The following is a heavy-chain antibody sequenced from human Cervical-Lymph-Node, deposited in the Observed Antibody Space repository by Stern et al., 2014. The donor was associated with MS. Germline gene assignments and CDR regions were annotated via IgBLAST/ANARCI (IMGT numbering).Heavy chain of an antibody. V-gene: IGHV3-7*01. Sequence: EVKLVESGGGLVQPGGSLTLSCVASGFSFGTSWMSWVRQPPGRGLEWVANIRQDGYDKFYVDSVKGRFTISRDNARNSLYLQMNSLTVADTAVYYCARDRRAFLDYWGQGTHVAVSS. CDR2: IRQDGYDK. D-gene: IGHD2/OR15-2a*01. CDR3: ARDRRAFLDY. CDR1: GFSFGTSW. J-gene: IGHJ4*02.